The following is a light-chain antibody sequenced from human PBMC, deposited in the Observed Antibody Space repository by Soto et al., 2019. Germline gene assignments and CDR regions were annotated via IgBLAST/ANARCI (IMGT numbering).Light chain of an antibody. J-gene: IGKJ5*01. CDR1: QSVSRY. Sequence: EIVLTQSPVTLSLSPGERATLSCRASQSVSRYLAWYQQKPDQASRLLIYDAFNRATGIPARFSGSGSGTDFTLTISSLEPEDFVVYYCQQRSNWPITFGQGTRLEIK. CDR2: DAF. CDR3: QQRSNWPIT. V-gene: IGKV3-11*01.